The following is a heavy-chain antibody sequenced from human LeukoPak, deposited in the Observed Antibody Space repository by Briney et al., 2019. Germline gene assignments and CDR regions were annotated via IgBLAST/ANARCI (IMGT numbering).Heavy chain of an antibody. CDR1: GFTFSDYS. Sequence: RAGGSLKLSCAASGFTFSDYSMNWVRQAPGKGLEWISYISGSGTIYYADSVKGRFTISRDNAQRLVYLQLNSLRAEDTAVYYCTNFKPPAPDALDVWGQGTLITVSS. J-gene: IGHJ3*01. CDR3: TNFKPPAPDALDV. V-gene: IGHV3-48*01. CDR2: ISGSGTI. D-gene: IGHD2/OR15-2a*01.